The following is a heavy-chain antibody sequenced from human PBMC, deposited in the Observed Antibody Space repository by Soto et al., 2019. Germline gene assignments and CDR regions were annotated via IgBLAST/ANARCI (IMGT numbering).Heavy chain of an antibody. V-gene: IGHV3-48*01. J-gene: IGHJ3*01. CDR2: MTSDSKTI. D-gene: IGHD3-16*01. CDR1: EFQLNIYS. Sequence: GGSLRLSCVASEFQLNIYSMNWVRQAPGKGLEWVSYMTSDSKTIHYADSVKGRFTISRENAKNSVYLQMNGLRPEDTGVYYCTRGVSYGFDLWGQGTMVTVSS. CDR3: TRGVSYGFDL.